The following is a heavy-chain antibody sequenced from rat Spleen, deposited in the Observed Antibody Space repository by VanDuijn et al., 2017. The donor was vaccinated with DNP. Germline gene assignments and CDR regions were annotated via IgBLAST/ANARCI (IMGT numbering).Heavy chain of an antibody. Sequence: EVQLVESGGGLVQPGRSMKLSCAASGFTFTNFPMAWVRQAPTKGLEWVATISTSGGSTYYRDSVKGRFTISRDNAKSTLYLQMDSLRSEDTATYYCATQVHNSGSSWGQGVMVTVSS. J-gene: IGHJ2*01. CDR2: ISTSGGST. D-gene: IGHD4-3*01. CDR1: GFTFTNFP. V-gene: IGHV5-46*01. CDR3: ATQVHNSGSS.